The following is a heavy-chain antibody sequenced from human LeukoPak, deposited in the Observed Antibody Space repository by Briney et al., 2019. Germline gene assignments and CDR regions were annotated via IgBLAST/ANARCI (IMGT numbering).Heavy chain of an antibody. CDR1: GFTFSSYA. CDR3: AKTPLGDYAKGYFDY. D-gene: IGHD4-17*01. Sequence: PGGSLRLSYAASGFTFSSYAMSWVRQAPGKGLEWVSAISGSGGSTYYADSVKGRFTISRDNSKNTLYLQMNSLRAEDTAVYYCAKTPLGDYAKGYFDYWGQGTLVTVSS. J-gene: IGHJ4*02. CDR2: ISGSGGST. V-gene: IGHV3-23*01.